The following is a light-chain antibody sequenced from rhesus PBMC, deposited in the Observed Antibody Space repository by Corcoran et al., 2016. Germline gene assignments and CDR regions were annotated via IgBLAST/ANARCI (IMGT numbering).Light chain of an antibody. CDR1: QGISRW. CDR2: RAS. V-gene: IGKV1-22*01. Sequence: DIQMTQSPSSLSASVGDTVTITCRASQGISRWLVWYQQKPGKAPNLLIYRASSVPSGVPSRFSGRGSGTNITLTISIRQPEDLSTYLCLQYSSSPALTFGGGTKVELK. CDR3: LQYSSSPALT. J-gene: IGKJ4*01.